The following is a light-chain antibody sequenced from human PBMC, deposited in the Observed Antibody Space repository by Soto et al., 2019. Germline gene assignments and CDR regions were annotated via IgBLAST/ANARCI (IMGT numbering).Light chain of an antibody. Sequence: EIVLTQSPATLSLSPGERATLSCRASQSVSNSLAWYQQKPGQAPRLLIYDASNRATGIPARFSGSGSGTDFTLTISSLEPEDFAVYYCQQRSNWLPYTFGQGTKLEIK. CDR1: QSVSNS. V-gene: IGKV3-11*01. CDR2: DAS. J-gene: IGKJ2*01. CDR3: QQRSNWLPYT.